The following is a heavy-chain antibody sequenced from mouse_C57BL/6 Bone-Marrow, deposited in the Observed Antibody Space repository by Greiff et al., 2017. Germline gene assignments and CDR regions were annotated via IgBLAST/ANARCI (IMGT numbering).Heavy chain of an antibody. Sequence: VQLQQPGAELVKPGASVKMSCKASGYTFTSYWITWVKQRPGQGLEWIGDIYPGSGSPNYNEKFKSKATLTVDTSASTAYMQLSSLTSEDSAVYDCARPYYSNYWYFEVWGTGTTVTVAS. J-gene: IGHJ1*03. CDR3: ARPYYSNYWYFEV. D-gene: IGHD2-5*01. V-gene: IGHV1-55*01. CDR2: IYPGSGSP. CDR1: GYTFTSYW.